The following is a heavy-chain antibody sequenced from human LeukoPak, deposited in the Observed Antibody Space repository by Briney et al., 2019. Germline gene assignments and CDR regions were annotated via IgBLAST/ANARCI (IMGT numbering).Heavy chain of an antibody. D-gene: IGHD6-13*01. CDR2: IYYSGST. CDR1: GGSISSYY. Sequence: SETLSLTCTVSGGSISSYYWSWIRQPPGKGLEWIGYIYYSGSTNYNPSLKSRVTISVDTSKNQFSLKLSSVTAADTAVYYCARLWDSYSSSWHLDYWGQGTLVTVSS. V-gene: IGHV4-59*12. J-gene: IGHJ4*02. CDR3: ARLWDSYSSSWHLDY.